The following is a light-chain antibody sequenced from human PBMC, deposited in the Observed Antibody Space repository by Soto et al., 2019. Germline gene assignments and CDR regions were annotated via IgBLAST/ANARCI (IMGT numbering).Light chain of an antibody. CDR2: LNSDGSH. V-gene: IGLV4-69*01. CDR3: QTWGTGIWV. J-gene: IGLJ3*02. Sequence: QSVLTQSPSASASLGASVKLTCTLRSGHSSYAIAWHQQQPEKGPRYLMKLNSDGSHNKGDGIPDRFSGSSSGAERHLTISSLQSEDEADYYCQTWGTGIWVFGGGTKLTVL. CDR1: SGHSSYA.